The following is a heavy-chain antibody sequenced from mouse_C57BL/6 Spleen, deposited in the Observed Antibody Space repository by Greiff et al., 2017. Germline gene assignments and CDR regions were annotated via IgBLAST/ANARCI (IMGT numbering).Heavy chain of an antibody. Sequence: QVQLQQPGAELVMPGASVKLSCKASGYTFTSYWMHWVKQRPGQGLEWIGEIDPSDSYTNYNQKLKGKSTLTVDKSSSTAYMQLSSLTSEDSAVXYCARWGVAPRYFDVWGTGTTVTVSS. V-gene: IGHV1-69*01. CDR2: IDPSDSYT. D-gene: IGHD1-1*01. CDR1: GYTFTSYW. CDR3: ARWGVAPRYFDV. J-gene: IGHJ1*03.